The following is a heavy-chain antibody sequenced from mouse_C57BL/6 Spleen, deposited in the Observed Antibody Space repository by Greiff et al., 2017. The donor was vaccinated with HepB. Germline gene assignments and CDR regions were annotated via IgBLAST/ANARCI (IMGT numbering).Heavy chain of an antibody. CDR2: FHPYNDDT. D-gene: IGHD1-1*01. J-gene: IGHJ3*01. Sequence: VQLQQSGAELVKPGASVKMSCKASGYTFTTYPIEWMKQNHGKSLEWIGNFHPYNDDTKYNEKFKGKATFNVEKSSSTVYLELSRLTSDDSAVYYCARAYYYGSSSFAYWGQGTLVTVSA. CDR1: GYTFTTYP. V-gene: IGHV1-47*01. CDR3: ARAYYYGSSSFAY.